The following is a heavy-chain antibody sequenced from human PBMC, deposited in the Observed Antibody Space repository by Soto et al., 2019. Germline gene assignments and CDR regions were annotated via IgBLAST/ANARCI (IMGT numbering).Heavy chain of an antibody. Sequence: PSETLSLTCAVYGGSFSGYYWSWIRQPPGKGLEWIGEINHSGSTNYNPSLKSRVTISVDTSKNQFSLKLSSVTAADTAVYYCARRRGYGGLNYYYYGIDVWGQGTTVTVSS. CDR1: GGSFSGYY. V-gene: IGHV4-34*01. D-gene: IGHD5-12*01. J-gene: IGHJ6*02. CDR3: ARRRGYGGLNYYYYGIDV. CDR2: INHSGST.